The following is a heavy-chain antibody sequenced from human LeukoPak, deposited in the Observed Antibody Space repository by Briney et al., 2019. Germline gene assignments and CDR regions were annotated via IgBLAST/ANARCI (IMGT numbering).Heavy chain of an antibody. CDR3: AKDRTDSSGYFDY. V-gene: IGHV3-23*01. Sequence: GGSLRLSCAASGFTFSSYAMSWVRQAPGKGLEWVSAISGSGGSTYYADSVRGRFTISRDNSKNTLYLQMNSLRAEDTAVYYCAKDRTDSSGYFDYWGQGTLVTVSS. CDR2: ISGSGGST. J-gene: IGHJ4*02. D-gene: IGHD3-22*01. CDR1: GFTFSSYA.